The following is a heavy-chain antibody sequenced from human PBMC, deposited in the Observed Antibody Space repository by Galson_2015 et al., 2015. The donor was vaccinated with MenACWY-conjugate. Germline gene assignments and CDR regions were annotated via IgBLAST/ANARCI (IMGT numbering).Heavy chain of an antibody. D-gene: IGHD3-10*01. CDR2: ISGSGGIT. J-gene: IGHJ5*02. CDR1: GFTFSSYA. CDR3: VKRGVYGSGTYFTNIWFDP. V-gene: IGHV3-23*01. Sequence: SLRLSCAASGFTFSSYAMNWVRQAPGKGLEWVSVISGSGGITYYADSVKGRFTISRDNSKNTLYLQMNNLRAEDTALYYCVKRGVYGSGTYFTNIWFDPWGQGTLVTVSS.